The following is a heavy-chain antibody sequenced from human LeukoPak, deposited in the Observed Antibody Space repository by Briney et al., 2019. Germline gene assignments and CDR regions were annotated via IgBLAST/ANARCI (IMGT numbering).Heavy chain of an antibody. CDR1: GYTFTGYY. CDR2: INPNSGGT. J-gene: IGHJ3*02. V-gene: IGHV1-2*02. D-gene: IGHD3-3*01. CDR3: ASGKVSLTYYDFWSPAFDI. Sequence: ASVKVSCKASGYTFTGYYMHWVRQAPGQGLEWMGWINPNSGGTNYAQKFQGRVTMTRDTSISTAYMELSRLRSDDTAVSYCASGKVSLTYYDFWSPAFDIWGQGTMVTVSS.